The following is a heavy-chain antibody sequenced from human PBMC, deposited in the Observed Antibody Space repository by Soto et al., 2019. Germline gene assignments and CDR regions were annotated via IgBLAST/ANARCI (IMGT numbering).Heavy chain of an antibody. CDR2: ISYDGSNK. J-gene: IGHJ4*02. D-gene: IGHD2-21*02. CDR1: GFTFSSYA. Sequence: PGGSLRLSCAASGFTFSSYAMHWVRQAPGKGLEWVAVISYDGSNKYYADSVKGRFTISRDNSKNTLYLQMNSLRAEDTAVYYCARGRYCGGDCYSPHFDYWGQGTLVTVSS. CDR3: ARGRYCGGDCYSPHFDY. V-gene: IGHV3-30-3*01.